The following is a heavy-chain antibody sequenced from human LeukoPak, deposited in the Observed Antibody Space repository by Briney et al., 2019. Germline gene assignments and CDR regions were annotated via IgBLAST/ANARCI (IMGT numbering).Heavy chain of an antibody. V-gene: IGHV3-30*02. CDR1: GFTFSSYG. CDR3: AKAWKQLYYYYMDV. CDR2: IRYDGSNK. Sequence: GGSLRLSCAASGFTFSSYGMHWVRQAPGKGLEWVAFIRYDGSNKYYADSVKGRFTISRDNSKNTLYLQMNSLRAEDTAVYYCAKAWKQLYYYYMDVWGKGTTVTVSS. D-gene: IGHD6-13*01. J-gene: IGHJ6*03.